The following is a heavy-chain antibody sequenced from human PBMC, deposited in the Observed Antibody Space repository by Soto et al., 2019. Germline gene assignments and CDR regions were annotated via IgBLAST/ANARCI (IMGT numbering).Heavy chain of an antibody. D-gene: IGHD2-15*01. J-gene: IGHJ5*02. V-gene: IGHV4-34*01. CDR3: ARSGKSALGYCSGGSCWFDP. Sequence: SETLSLTCAVYGGSFSGYYWSWIRQPPGKGLEWIGEINHSGSTNYNPSLKSRVTISVDTSKNQFTLKLSSVTAADTAVYDCARSGKSALGYCSGGSCWFDPWGQGTLVTVSS. CDR1: GGSFSGYY. CDR2: INHSGST.